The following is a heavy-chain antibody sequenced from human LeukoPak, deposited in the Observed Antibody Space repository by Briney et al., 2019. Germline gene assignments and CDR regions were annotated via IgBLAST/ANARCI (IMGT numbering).Heavy chain of an antibody. D-gene: IGHD6-19*01. Sequence: GGSLRLSCAASGFSFSSYWMSWVRQAPGKGLEWVANIKQDGSEKYYVDSVKGRFIISRDNAKNSLYLQMNSLRAEDTAVYYCARRAVAGSYDAFDMWGQGTMVTVSS. CDR2: IKQDGSEK. CDR3: ARRAVAGSYDAFDM. CDR1: GFSFSSYW. J-gene: IGHJ3*02. V-gene: IGHV3-7*01.